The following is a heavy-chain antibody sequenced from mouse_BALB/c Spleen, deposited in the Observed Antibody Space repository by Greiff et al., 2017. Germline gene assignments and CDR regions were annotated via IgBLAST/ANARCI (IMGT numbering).Heavy chain of an antibody. CDR1: GFSLTGYG. V-gene: IGHV2-6-7*01. D-gene: IGHD2-3*01. Sequence: QVQLKESGPGLVAPSQSLSITCTVSGFSLTGYGVNWVRQPPGKGLEWLGMIWGDGSPDYNSALQSRLSISKDNSKSQVFLKMNSLQTDDTARYSCARADGPYWYFDVWGAGTTVTVSS. CDR2: IWGDGSP. CDR3: ARADGPYWYFDV. J-gene: IGHJ1*01.